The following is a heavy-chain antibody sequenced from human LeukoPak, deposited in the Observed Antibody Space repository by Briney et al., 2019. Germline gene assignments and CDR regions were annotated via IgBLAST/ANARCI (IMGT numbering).Heavy chain of an antibody. V-gene: IGHV5-51*01. J-gene: IGHJ4*02. CDR3: ARRRYDSSSYTNEYYFDY. CDR2: IYPGDSDT. D-gene: IGHD3-22*01. Sequence: GESLQISCKGSGYSFTSYWIGWVRQMPGKGLEWMGIIYPGDSDTRYSPSFQGQVTISADKSISTAYLQWSSLKASDTAMYYCARRRYDSSSYTNEYYFDYWGQGTLVTVSS. CDR1: GYSFTSYW.